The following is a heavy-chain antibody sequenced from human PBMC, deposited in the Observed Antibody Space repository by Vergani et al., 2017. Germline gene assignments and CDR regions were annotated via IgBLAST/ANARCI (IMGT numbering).Heavy chain of an antibody. CDR1: GFTFSSYS. V-gene: IGHV3-21*01. CDR2: ISSSSSYI. Sequence: EVQLVESGGGLVKPGGSLRLSCAASGFTFSSYSMNWVRQAPGKGLEWVSSISSSSSYIYYADSVKGRFTISRDNAKNSLYLQRNSLRAEDTAVYYCARDGRLLWFGNDAFDIWGQGTMVTGSS. CDR3: ARDGRLLWFGNDAFDI. D-gene: IGHD3-10*01. J-gene: IGHJ3*02.